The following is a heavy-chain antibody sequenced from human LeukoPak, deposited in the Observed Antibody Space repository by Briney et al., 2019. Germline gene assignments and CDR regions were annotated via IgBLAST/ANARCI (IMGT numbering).Heavy chain of an antibody. CDR1: GFTFSNYW. V-gene: IGHV3-7*01. D-gene: IGHD3-22*01. Sequence: GGSLRLSCAASGFTFSNYWMSWVRHVPGRGLDWVANIKPDGSAEYYAASVKGRFTVSRDNAKNSLYLQMNSLRVEDTAVYYCASEYYYDSSGYYHDYWGQGTLVTVFS. CDR2: IKPDGSAE. J-gene: IGHJ4*02. CDR3: ASEYYYDSSGYYHDY.